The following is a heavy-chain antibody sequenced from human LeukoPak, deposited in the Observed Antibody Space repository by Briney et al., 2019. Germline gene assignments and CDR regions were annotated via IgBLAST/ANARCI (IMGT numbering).Heavy chain of an antibody. D-gene: IGHD6-19*01. Sequence: PSETLSLTCAVYGGSFSGYYWSWIRQPPGKGLEWIGEINHSGSTNYNPSLKSRVTISVDTSKNQFSLKLSSVTAADTAVYYCAREIGTVAGLNWFDPWGQGTLVTVSS. CDR3: AREIGTVAGLNWFDP. V-gene: IGHV4-34*01. CDR2: INHSGST. CDR1: GGSFSGYY. J-gene: IGHJ5*02.